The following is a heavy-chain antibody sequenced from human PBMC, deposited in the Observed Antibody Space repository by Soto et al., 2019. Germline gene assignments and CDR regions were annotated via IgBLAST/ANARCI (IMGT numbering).Heavy chain of an antibody. V-gene: IGHV3-23*01. CDR1: GFTFSSYA. CDR3: AKDRVTIAAAGYFDY. Sequence: EVQLLESGGNLVQPGGSLRLSCAVSGFTFSSYAMSWVRQAPGKGLEWVSGISGSGGTTNYADSVKGRFTISRDNSXXTLYLQMNSLRAEDTAVYYCAKDRVTIAAAGYFDYWGQGTLVTVSS. CDR2: ISGSGGTT. D-gene: IGHD6-13*01. J-gene: IGHJ4*02.